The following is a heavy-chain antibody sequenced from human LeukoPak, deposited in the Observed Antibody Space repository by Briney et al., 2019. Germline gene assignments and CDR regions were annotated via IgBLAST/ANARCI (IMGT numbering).Heavy chain of an antibody. V-gene: IGHV4-59*08. CDR3: ARHATYCSSTSCYYGADYYYYMDV. J-gene: IGHJ6*03. D-gene: IGHD2-2*01. CDR1: GGSISSYY. Sequence: SETLSLTCTVSGGSISSYYWSWIRQPPGKGLEWIGYIYYSGSTNYNPSLKSRVTISVDTSKNQFSLKLSSVTAADTAVYYCARHATYCSSTSCYYGADYYYYMDVWGKGTTVTISS. CDR2: IYYSGST.